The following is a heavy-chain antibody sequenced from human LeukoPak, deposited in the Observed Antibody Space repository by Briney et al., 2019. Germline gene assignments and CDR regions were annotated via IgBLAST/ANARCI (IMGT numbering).Heavy chain of an antibody. V-gene: IGHV4-61*08. CDR1: GGSISSGGYY. Sequence: PSETLSLTCTVSGGSISSGGYYWSWIRQHPGKGLEWIGYIYYSGSTYYNPSLKSRVTISVDTSKNQFSLKLSSVTPADAAVYYCARTVPLSYYYDSSGYYYDYWGQGTLVTVSS. J-gene: IGHJ4*02. CDR3: ARTVPLSYYYDSSGYYYDY. CDR2: IYYSGST. D-gene: IGHD3-22*01.